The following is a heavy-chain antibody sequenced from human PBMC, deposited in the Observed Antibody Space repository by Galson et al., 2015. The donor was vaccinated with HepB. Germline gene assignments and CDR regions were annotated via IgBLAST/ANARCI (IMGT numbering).Heavy chain of an antibody. J-gene: IGHJ1*01. Sequence: SLRLSCAASGFTVSSNYMSWVRQAPGKGLEWVSVIYSGGSTYYADSVKGRFTISRDNSKNTLYLQMNSLRAEDTAVYYCARASRSSWYDEYFQHWGQGTLVTVSS. CDR3: ARASRSSWYDEYFQH. CDR2: IYSGGST. CDR1: GFTVSSNY. D-gene: IGHD6-13*01. V-gene: IGHV3-66*01.